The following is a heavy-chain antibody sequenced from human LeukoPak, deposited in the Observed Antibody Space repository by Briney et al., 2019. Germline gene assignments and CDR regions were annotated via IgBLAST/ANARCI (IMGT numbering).Heavy chain of an antibody. J-gene: IGHJ4*02. V-gene: IGHV3-66*01. CDR2: IYSTGNT. Sequence: PGGSLRLSCAASGFTVDTVYMSWVRQAPGKGLEWVSIIYSTGNTYNSDSVKGRFTISRDNSKNTLYLQMNSLRGEDTAVYYCAKDFDYYDSSGYSLSYWGQGTLVTVSS. D-gene: IGHD3-22*01. CDR3: AKDFDYYDSSGYSLSY. CDR1: GFTVDTVY.